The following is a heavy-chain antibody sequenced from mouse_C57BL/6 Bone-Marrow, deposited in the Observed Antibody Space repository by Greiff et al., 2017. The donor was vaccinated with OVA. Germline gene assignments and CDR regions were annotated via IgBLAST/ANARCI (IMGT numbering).Heavy chain of an antibody. J-gene: IGHJ2*01. Sequence: QVQLQQPGAELVKPGASVKLSCKASGYTFTSYWMQWVKQRPGQGLEWIGEIDPSDSYTNYNQQFKGKATLTVDTSSSTAYMQLSSLTSEDSAVYYCYYYGSLFDYWGQGTTLTVSS. CDR2: IDPSDSYT. D-gene: IGHD1-1*01. CDR1: GYTFTSYW. CDR3: YYYGSLFDY. V-gene: IGHV1-50*01.